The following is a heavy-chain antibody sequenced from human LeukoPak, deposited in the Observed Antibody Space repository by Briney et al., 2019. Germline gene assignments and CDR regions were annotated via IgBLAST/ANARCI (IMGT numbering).Heavy chain of an antibody. Sequence: GGSLRLSCAASGFTFSSYAMSWVRQAPGKGLEWVSAISGGGVSTYYADSVKGRFTISRDNSKNTLYLQMNSLRAEDTAVYYCAKVAYSGSYYLWGQGTLVTVSS. CDR1: GFTFSSYA. V-gene: IGHV3-23*01. CDR2: ISGGGVST. J-gene: IGHJ5*02. CDR3: AKVAYSGSYYL. D-gene: IGHD1-26*01.